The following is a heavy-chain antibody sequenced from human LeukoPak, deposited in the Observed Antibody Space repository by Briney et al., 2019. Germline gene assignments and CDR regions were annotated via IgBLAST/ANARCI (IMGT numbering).Heavy chain of an antibody. CDR2: ISSSSSTI. CDR3: ARDADYYDSSGYYDY. D-gene: IGHD3-22*01. Sequence: PGGSLRLSCAASGFTFSSYSMNWVSQAPGKGLEWVSYISSSSSTIYYADSVKGRFTISRDNAKNSLYLQMNSLRAEDTAVYYCARDADYYDSSGYYDYWGQGTLVTVSS. V-gene: IGHV3-48*01. J-gene: IGHJ4*02. CDR1: GFTFSSYS.